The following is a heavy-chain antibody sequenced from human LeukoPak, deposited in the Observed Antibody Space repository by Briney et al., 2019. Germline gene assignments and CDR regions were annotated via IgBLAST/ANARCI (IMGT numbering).Heavy chain of an antibody. CDR2: MNPNSGNT. V-gene: IGHV1-8*01. CDR1: GYTFTSYD. CDR3: ARGSGVDDYGDLYYYYYYGMDV. Sequence: ASVKVSCKASGYTFTSYDINWVRQATGQGLEWMGWMNPNSGNTGYAQKFQGRVTMTRNTSISTAYMELSSLRSEDTAVYYCARGSGVDDYGDLYYYYYYGMDVWGQGTTVTVSS. J-gene: IGHJ6*02. D-gene: IGHD4-17*01.